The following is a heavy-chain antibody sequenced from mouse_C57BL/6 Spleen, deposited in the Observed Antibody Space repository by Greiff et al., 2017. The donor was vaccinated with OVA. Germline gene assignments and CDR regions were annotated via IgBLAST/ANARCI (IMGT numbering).Heavy chain of an antibody. V-gene: IGHV5-17*01. J-gene: IGHJ2*01. D-gene: IGHD1-1*01. CDR1: GFTFSDYG. CDR3: ARNYYGNSPLFDY. Sequence: EVQLVESGGGLVKPGGSLKLSCAASGFTFSDYGMHWVRQAPEKGLEWVAYISSGSSTIFYADTVKGRFTISRDNTKNTQFLQMTSLRSEGTAMYNWARNYYGNSPLFDYWGQGTTLTVSS. CDR2: ISSGSSTI.